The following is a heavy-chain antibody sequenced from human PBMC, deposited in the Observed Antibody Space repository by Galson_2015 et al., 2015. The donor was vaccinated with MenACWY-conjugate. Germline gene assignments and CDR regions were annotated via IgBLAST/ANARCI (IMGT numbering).Heavy chain of an antibody. V-gene: IGHV1-46*02. CDR1: GYTFNTYY. Sequence: SVKVSCKASGYTFNTYYMHWVRQAPGQGLEWVGIINPYGGSTTYAQKFQGRVTMTRDTSTSTVYMELSSLRSEDTAVYYCERGSGSYFYGMDVWGPGTPVTVS. D-gene: IGHD1-26*01. CDR3: ERGSGSYFYGMDV. J-gene: IGHJ6*02. CDR2: INPYGGST.